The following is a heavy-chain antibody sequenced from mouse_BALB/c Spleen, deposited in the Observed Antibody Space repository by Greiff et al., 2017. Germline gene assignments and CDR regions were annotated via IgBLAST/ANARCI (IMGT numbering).Heavy chain of an antibody. J-gene: IGHJ4*01. CDR3: ARRGAMDY. V-gene: IGHV5-6-2*01. CDR1: GFTFSSYY. Sequence: EVQRVESGGGLVKLGGSLKLSCAASGFTFSSYYMSWVRQTPEKRLELVAAINSNGGSTYYPDTVKGRFTISRDNAKNTLYLQMSSLKSEDTALYYCARRGAMDYWGQGTTLTVSS. CDR2: INSNGGST.